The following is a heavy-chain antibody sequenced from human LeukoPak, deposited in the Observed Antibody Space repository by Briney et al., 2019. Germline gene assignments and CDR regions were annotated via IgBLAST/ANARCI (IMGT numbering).Heavy chain of an antibody. J-gene: IGHJ4*02. V-gene: IGHV3-48*04. CDR1: GFTFSSYG. CDR3: ARDYGGSSPFDY. D-gene: IGHD4-23*01. Sequence: GGSLRLSCAASGFTFSSYGMSWVRQAPGKGLEWVSYISSSGSTIYYADSVKGRFTISRDNAKNSLYLQMNSLRAEDTAVYYCARDYGGSSPFDYWGQGTLVTVSS. CDR2: ISSSGSTI.